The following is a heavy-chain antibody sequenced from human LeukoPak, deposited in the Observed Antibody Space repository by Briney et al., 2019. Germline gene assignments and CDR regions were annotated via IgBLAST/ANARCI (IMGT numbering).Heavy chain of an antibody. CDR1: GFTFSSYS. V-gene: IGHV3-48*04. CDR2: ITSSSTTI. CDR3: ARCYFDILTGYSSEVFGTFDI. D-gene: IGHD3-9*01. Sequence: PGGSLRLSCAASGFTFSSYSMNWVRQAPGKGLEWVSYITSSSTTIYYADSVKGRFTISRDNAKNSLYLQMNSLRAEDTAMYYCARCYFDILTGYSSEVFGTFDIWGQGTVVTVSS. J-gene: IGHJ3*02.